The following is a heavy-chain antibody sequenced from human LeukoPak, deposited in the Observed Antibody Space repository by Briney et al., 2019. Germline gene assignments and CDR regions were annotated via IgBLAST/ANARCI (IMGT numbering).Heavy chain of an antibody. CDR3: ARLIVVPAAIAYYFDY. Sequence: GESLKISCAGSGYSFTSYWIGWVRQLPGKGLEWMGIIYPGDSDTRYSPSFQGQVTTSADRSISTAYLQWSSLKASDTAMYYCARLIVVPAAIAYYFDYWGQGTLVTVSS. D-gene: IGHD2-2*02. CDR2: IYPGDSDT. J-gene: IGHJ4*02. CDR1: GYSFTSYW. V-gene: IGHV5-51*01.